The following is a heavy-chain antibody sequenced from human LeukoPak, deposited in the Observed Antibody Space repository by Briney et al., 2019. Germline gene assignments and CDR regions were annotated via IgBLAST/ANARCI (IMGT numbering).Heavy chain of an antibody. D-gene: IGHD2-15*01. J-gene: IGHJ4*02. CDR3: AKWGCSGGSCYPFDY. CDR1: GFTFSSYG. CDR2: IRYDGSNK. V-gene: IGHV3-30*02. Sequence: GGSLRLSCAASGFTFSSYGMHWVRQAPGKGLEWVAFIRYDGSNKYYADSVKGRFTISRDNSKNTLYLQMNSLRAEDTAVYYCAKWGCSGGSCYPFDYWGQGTLVTVSS.